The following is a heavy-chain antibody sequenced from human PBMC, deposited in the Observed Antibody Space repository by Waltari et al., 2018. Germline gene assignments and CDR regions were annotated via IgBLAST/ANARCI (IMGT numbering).Heavy chain of an antibody. CDR2: IYSGGST. V-gene: IGHV3-53*01. D-gene: IGHD1-26*01. Sequence: EVQLVESGGGLIQPGGSLRLSCAASGFTVSSNYTSWVRQAPGKGLEWVSVIYSGGSTYYADSVKGRFTISRDNSKNTLYLQMNSLRAEDTAVYYCAGLVGPRDYYYYGMDVWGQGTTVTVSS. J-gene: IGHJ6*02. CDR3: AGLVGPRDYYYYGMDV. CDR1: GFTVSSNY.